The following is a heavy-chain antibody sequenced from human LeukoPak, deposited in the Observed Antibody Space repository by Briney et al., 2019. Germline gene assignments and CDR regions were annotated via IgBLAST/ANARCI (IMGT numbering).Heavy chain of an antibody. CDR1: GYTFTSYD. CDR2: MNPNSGNT. J-gene: IGHJ6*02. CDR3: ARAYDFWSGSYGMDV. V-gene: IGHV1-8*01. Sequence: ASVKVSCKASGYTFTSYDINWVRQTTGQGLEWMGWMNPNSGNTGYAQKFQGRVTMTRNTSISTAYMELSSLRSEDTAVYYCARAYDFWSGSYGMDVWGQGTTVTVSS. D-gene: IGHD3-3*01.